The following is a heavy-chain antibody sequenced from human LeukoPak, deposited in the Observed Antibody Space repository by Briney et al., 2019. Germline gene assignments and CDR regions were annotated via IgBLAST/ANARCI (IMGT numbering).Heavy chain of an antibody. CDR2: IRYDGSNK. V-gene: IGHV3-33*01. Sequence: GGPLRLSCAASGFTFSSYGMHWVRQAPGKGLEWVAVIRYDGSNKYYADSVKGRFTISRDNSKNTLYLQMNSLRAEDTAVYYCARGEVGATVLDYWGQGTLVTVSS. D-gene: IGHD1-26*01. J-gene: IGHJ4*02. CDR3: ARGEVGATVLDY. CDR1: GFTFSSYG.